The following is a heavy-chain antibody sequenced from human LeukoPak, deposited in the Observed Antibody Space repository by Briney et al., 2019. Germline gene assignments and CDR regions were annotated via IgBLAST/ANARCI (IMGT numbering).Heavy chain of an antibody. CDR1: GFTSSSYA. J-gene: IGHJ4*02. D-gene: IGHD1-1*01. Sequence: PGGSLRLSCAASGFTSSSYALNWVRQAPGKGLEWVSAISGSGGSTYYADSVKGRFTISRDNSKNSLSLQMNSLTAEDTAIYYCAIATTGRGAFGSWGQGTLVSVSS. CDR2: ISGSGGST. CDR3: AIATTGRGAFGS. V-gene: IGHV3-23*01.